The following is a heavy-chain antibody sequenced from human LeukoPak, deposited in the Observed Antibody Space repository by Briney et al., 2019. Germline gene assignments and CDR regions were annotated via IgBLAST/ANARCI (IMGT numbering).Heavy chain of an antibody. CDR3: ARVNLRGSQYNWFDP. V-gene: IGHV1-69*08. CDR1: GGTLNSHT. Sequence: VASVKVSCTTSGGTLNSHTFTWVRLAPGQGLEWMGRITPIIDSAKYAQKFQDRISITADKSTTTVYMELSSLRSEDTAVYFCARVNLRGSQYNWFDPWGQGTLVTVSS. J-gene: IGHJ5*02. CDR2: ITPIIDSA. D-gene: IGHD1-26*01.